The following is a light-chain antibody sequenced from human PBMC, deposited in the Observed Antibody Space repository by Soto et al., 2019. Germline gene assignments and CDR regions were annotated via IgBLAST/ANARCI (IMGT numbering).Light chain of an antibody. J-gene: IGKJ1*01. Sequence: DIQMTQSPSTLSASVGDRVTITCRASQSISSWLAWYQQKPGKAPKVQIYDASSLESGVPSRFSGSGSGTEFTLTISSLQPDDFASYYCQQYKSYWTFGQGTKVEIK. V-gene: IGKV1-5*01. CDR1: QSISSW. CDR3: QQYKSYWT. CDR2: DAS.